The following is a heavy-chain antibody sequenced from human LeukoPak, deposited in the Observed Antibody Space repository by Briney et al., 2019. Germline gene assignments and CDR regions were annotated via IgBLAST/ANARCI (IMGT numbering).Heavy chain of an antibody. Sequence: SPTLSLSFALSGDSVSSNSATWNWIRQSPSRGLEWLGSTYYKSKWYNDYAVSVKSRITINSDTSKNPFSLQLNSVTPEDTAVYYCARVSSPWSPRDAFDIWGQGTMVTVSS. CDR2: TYYKSKWYN. D-gene: IGHD1-26*01. CDR3: ARVSSPWSPRDAFDI. J-gene: IGHJ3*02. CDR1: GDSVSSNSAT. V-gene: IGHV6-1*01.